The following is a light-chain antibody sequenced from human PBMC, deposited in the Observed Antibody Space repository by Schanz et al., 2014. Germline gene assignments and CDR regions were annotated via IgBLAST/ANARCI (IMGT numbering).Light chain of an antibody. CDR3: SSYAGSNTLV. CDR2: DVS. V-gene: IGLV2-14*01. Sequence: QSALTQPASVSGSPGQSITISCTGTSSDVGGYNYVSWYQQHPGKAPKLMIYDVSNRPSGVSNRFSGSKSANTASLTISGLQAEDEADYYCSSYAGSNTLVFGGGTKLTVL. J-gene: IGLJ3*02. CDR1: SSDVGGYNY.